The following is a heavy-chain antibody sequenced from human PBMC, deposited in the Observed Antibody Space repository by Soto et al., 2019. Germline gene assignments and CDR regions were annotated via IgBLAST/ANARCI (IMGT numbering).Heavy chain of an antibody. CDR1: GFTFSSYA. CDR3: AKDGGFGEFVNYYGMDV. CDR2: ISGSGGST. Sequence: GGSLRLSCAASGFTFSSYAMSWVRQAPGKGLEWVSAISGSGGSTYYADSVKGRFTISRDNSKNTLYLQMNSLRAEDTAVYYCAKDGGFGEFVNYYGMDVWGQGTTVTVSS. J-gene: IGHJ6*02. V-gene: IGHV3-23*01. D-gene: IGHD3-10*01.